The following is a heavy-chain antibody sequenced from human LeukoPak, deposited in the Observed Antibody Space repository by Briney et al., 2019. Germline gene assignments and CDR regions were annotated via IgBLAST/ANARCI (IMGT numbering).Heavy chain of an antibody. J-gene: IGHJ6*02. CDR3: ARDGATVNYYGMDV. D-gene: IGHD4-11*01. CDR2: IYTSGST. CDR1: GGSISSYY. Sequence: NPSETLSLTCTVSGGSISSYYWSWIRQPAGKGLEWIGRIYTSGSTNYNPPLKSRVTMSVDTSKNQFSLKLSSVTAADTAVYYCARDGATVNYYGMDVWGQGTTVTVSS. V-gene: IGHV4-4*07.